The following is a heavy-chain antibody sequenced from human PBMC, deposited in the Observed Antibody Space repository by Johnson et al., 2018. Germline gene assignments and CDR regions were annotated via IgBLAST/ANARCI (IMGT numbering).Heavy chain of an antibody. J-gene: IGHJ5*02. CDR1: GFTFSDYG. CDR2: IWYDGSNK. Sequence: QVQLVQSGGGVVQPGRSLGLSCAASGFTFSDYGMHWVRQAPGKGLEWVAVIWYDGSNKYYADSVKGRFTVSRDNSNNIVYLAMNSLTAEDTAVDFCARELIAARHLGPWGQGTLVTVFS. CDR3: ARELIAARHLGP. V-gene: IGHV3-33*01. D-gene: IGHD6-6*01.